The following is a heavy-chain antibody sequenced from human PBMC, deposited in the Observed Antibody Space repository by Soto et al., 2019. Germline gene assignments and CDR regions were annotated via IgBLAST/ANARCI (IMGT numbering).Heavy chain of an antibody. J-gene: IGHJ6*02. CDR2: LWYDGNNK. CDR1: GFTFSDYG. D-gene: IGHD6-19*01. Sequence: QVQLVESGGGVVQPGRSLRLSCAASGFTFSDYGMHWVRQAPGKGLEWVAGLWYDGNNKYYTDSVKGRFTISRDNSKSTLYMQMNSLRAEDTAMYYCARDDIPGIAVATYGMDVWGQGTTVTVSS. CDR3: ARDDIPGIAVATYGMDV. V-gene: IGHV3-33*01.